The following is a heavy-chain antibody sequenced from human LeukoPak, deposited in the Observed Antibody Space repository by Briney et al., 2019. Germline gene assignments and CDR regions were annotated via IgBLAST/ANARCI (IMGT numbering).Heavy chain of an antibody. CDR2: ISGSDDST. V-gene: IGHV3-23*01. J-gene: IGHJ4*02. CDR1: GFTFTNYA. D-gene: IGHD4-17*01. Sequence: GGSPRLSCAAFGFTFTNYAISGGRHPPRKGLEWGSGISGSDDSTYYADSVKGRYTLSRDNSKNTLYLQMNSLRVEDTAVYYCAKVDSSDYGDLRIPADYWGQGTLVIVSS. CDR3: AKVDSSDYGDLRIPADY.